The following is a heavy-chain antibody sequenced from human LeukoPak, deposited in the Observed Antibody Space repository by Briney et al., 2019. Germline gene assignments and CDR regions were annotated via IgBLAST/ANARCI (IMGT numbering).Heavy chain of an antibody. CDR2: IYYSGST. D-gene: IGHD3-3*01. CDR3: ARASYDFWSGFGWFDP. J-gene: IGHJ5*02. CDR1: GGSISSYY. Sequence: SETLSLTCTVSGGSISSYYWSWIRQPPGKGLEWVGYIYYSGSTNYNPSLKSRVTISVDTSKNQFSLKLSSVTAADTAVYYCARASYDFWSGFGWFDPWGQGTLVTVSS. V-gene: IGHV4-59*01.